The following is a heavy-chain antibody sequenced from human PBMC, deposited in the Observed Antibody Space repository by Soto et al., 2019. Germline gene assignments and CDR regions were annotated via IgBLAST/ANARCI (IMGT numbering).Heavy chain of an antibody. CDR2: IYNSGST. CDR3: ARESDSGSYYFDY. CDR1: GGSVSSGSYY. V-gene: IGHV4-61*03. D-gene: IGHD3-10*01. J-gene: IGHJ4*02. Sequence: PPETLSLTCTVSGGSVSSGSYYWSWLRQPPGKGLEWIGYIYNSGSTNYNHSLKSRVTISVDTSRTHFSLRMSSVTAADTAVYYWARESDSGSYYFDYWGRGTLVTVSS.